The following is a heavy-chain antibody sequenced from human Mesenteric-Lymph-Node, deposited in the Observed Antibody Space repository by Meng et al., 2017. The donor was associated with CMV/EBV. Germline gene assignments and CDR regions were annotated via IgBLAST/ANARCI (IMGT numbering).Heavy chain of an antibody. CDR2: IYYSGST. Sequence: SETLSLTCAVYGGSFSGYYWSWIRQPPGKGLEWIGSIYYSGSTYYNPSLKSRVTISVDTSKNQFSLKLSSVTAADTAVYYCARVEAAPNWFDPWGQGTLVTVSS. V-gene: IGHV4-34*01. J-gene: IGHJ5*02. CDR3: ARVEAAPNWFDP. CDR1: GGSFSGYY. D-gene: IGHD6-13*01.